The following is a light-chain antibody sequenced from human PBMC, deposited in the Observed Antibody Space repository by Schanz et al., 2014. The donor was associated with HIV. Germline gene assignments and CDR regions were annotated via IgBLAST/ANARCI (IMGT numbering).Light chain of an antibody. CDR3: QQYNDWPRT. J-gene: IGKJ1*01. CDR1: QSVSSN. V-gene: IGKV3-15*01. Sequence: EIVMTQSPATLSVSPGERATLSCRASQSVSSNLAWYQQQPGQAPRLLIYGASTRATGIPDRFSGTGSGTKLTLTISRLQSEDFAVYYCQQYNDWPRTFGQGTKVESK. CDR2: GAS.